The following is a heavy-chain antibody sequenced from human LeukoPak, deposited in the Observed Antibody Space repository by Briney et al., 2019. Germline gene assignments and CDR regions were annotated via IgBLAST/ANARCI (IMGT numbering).Heavy chain of an antibody. CDR1: GFTFSSYA. V-gene: IGHV3-23*01. D-gene: IGHD4-17*01. J-gene: IGHJ3*01. CDR2: IRGSGDIT. CDR3: ERGPNGDYLGVFDF. Sequence: GGPLRLSCAASGFTFSSYAMIWVRQAPGKGLEWVSAIRGSGDITLYADSVKGRFTISRDNSKNTLYLQMNRLRGEDTAVYYCERGPNGDYLGVFDFRGQGTMASVSS.